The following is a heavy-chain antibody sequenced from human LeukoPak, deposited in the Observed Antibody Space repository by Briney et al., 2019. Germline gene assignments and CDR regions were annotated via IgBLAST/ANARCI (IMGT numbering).Heavy chain of an antibody. V-gene: IGHV1-18*01. CDR1: GYTFTNYG. CDR3: ARDQWYYDSSGYPDY. J-gene: IGHJ4*02. CDR2: ISAYNGNT. D-gene: IGHD3-22*01. Sequence: ASVKVSCKASGYTFTNYGLSWVRQAPGQGLEWMGRISAYNGNTNYAQKFQGRVTMTTDTSTSTAYMELRSLRSDDTAVYYCARDQWYYDSSGYPDYWGQGTLVTVSS.